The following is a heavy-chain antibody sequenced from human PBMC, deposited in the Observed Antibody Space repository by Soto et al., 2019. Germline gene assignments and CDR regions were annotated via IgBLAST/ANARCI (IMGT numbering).Heavy chain of an antibody. J-gene: IGHJ6*02. CDR1: GYTFTSYA. CDR3: ASNLDYDILTGYKPYYYYGMDV. D-gene: IGHD3-9*01. V-gene: IGHV1-3*01. Sequence: VASVKVSCKASGYTFTSYAMHWVRQAPGQRLEWMGWINAGNGNTKYSQKFQGRVTITRDTSASTAYMELSSLRSEDTAVYYCASNLDYDILTGYKPYYYYGMDVWGQGTTVTVSS. CDR2: INAGNGNT.